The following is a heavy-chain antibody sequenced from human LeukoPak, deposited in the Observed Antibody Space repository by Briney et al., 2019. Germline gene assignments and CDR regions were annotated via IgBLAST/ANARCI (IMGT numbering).Heavy chain of an antibody. D-gene: IGHD6-13*01. CDR2: ISAADGDNT. CDR1: GFTFRNYA. CDR3: ARGSIAPAGIDY. J-gene: IGHJ4*02. Sequence: GGSLRLSCAASGFTFRNYAMGWVRQAPGKGLEWVSVISAADGDNTYYADSVKGRFSISRDNSNYTLHLQINSLRAGDTAVYYCARGSIAPAGIDYWGQGTLVTVSS. V-gene: IGHV3-23*01.